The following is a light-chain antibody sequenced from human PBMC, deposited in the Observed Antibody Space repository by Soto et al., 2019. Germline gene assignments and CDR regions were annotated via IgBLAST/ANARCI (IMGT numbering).Light chain of an antibody. V-gene: IGLV2-11*01. J-gene: IGLJ3*02. CDR1: SSNVGGYDY. CDR2: DVS. CDR3: CSYAGSYAWV. Sequence: QSALTQPRSVSGSPGQSVTISCTGTSSNVGGYDYVSWYRQHPGKAPKLMMYDVSKRPSGVPDRFSGSKSGNTASLTISGLHADEEADYYCCSYAGSYAWVFGGGTKLTVL.